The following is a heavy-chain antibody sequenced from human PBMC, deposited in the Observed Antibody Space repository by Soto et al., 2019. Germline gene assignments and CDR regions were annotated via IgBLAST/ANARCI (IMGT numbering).Heavy chain of an antibody. CDR2: ISAYNGNT. Sequence: QVQLVQSGAEVKKPGASVKVSFKASGYTFTSYGISWVRQAPGQGLEWMGWISAYNGNTNYAQKLQGRVTMTTDTSTSTAYMELRSLRSDDTAVYYCARDHYYDSSGYYYVHWFDPWGQGTLVTVSS. J-gene: IGHJ5*02. D-gene: IGHD3-22*01. CDR1: GYTFTSYG. V-gene: IGHV1-18*04. CDR3: ARDHYYDSSGYYYVHWFDP.